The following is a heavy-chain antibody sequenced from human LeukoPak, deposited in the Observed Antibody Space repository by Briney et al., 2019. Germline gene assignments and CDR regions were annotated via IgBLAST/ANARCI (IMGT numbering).Heavy chain of an antibody. J-gene: IGHJ4*02. CDR2: IRYDGTNQ. CDR3: AKDAYGALDY. D-gene: IGHD4-17*01. V-gene: IGHV3-30*02. CDR1: GYIFSSYG. Sequence: GGSLRLACTASGYIFSSYGIHWVRQAPGKGLHWVTFIRYDGTNQYYADSVKGRFTVSRDNSKNTVYLQMNSLRPDDTAIYYCAKDAYGALDYWGQGTLVTVSS.